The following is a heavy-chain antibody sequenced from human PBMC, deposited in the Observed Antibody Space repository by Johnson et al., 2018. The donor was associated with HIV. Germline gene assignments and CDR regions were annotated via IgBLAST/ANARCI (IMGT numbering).Heavy chain of an antibody. J-gene: IGHJ3*02. CDR2: ISYDGSNK. CDR1: GFTFSSYA. D-gene: IGHD1-20*01. Sequence: VQVVESGGGVVQPGRSLRLSCAASGFTFSSYAMHWVRQAPGTGLEWVAVISYDGSNKYYADSVKGRFTISRDNSKNTLYLQMNSLRAEDTAVYYCARGGLNWNDATPRDACDIWGQVTMVTVSS. V-gene: IGHV3-30*04. CDR3: ARGGLNWNDATPRDACDI.